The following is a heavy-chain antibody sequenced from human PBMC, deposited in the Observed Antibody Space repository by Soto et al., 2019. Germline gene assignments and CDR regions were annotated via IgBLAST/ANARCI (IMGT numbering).Heavy chain of an antibody. CDR2: INHSGST. CDR3: ARGLHYYYYLAV. J-gene: IGHJ6*03. CDR1: GGSFSGYY. V-gene: IGHV4-34*01. Sequence: SETLSLTCAVYGGSFSGYYWSWIRQPPGKGLEWIGEINHSGSTNYNPSLKSRVTISVDTSKNQFSLKLSSVTAADTAVYYCARGLHYYYYLAVWGKGTTVTVSS.